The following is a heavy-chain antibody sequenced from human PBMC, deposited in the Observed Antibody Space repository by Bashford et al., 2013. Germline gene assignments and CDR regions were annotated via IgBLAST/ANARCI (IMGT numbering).Heavy chain of an antibody. Sequence: WVRQAPGQGPEWMGWINPNIGATVYEQKFQGRVTMTRETSISTAYMELRGLTSDDTAVYYCARGPAYFDSSSYCDHWGQGTLVTVSS. CDR2: INPNIGAT. V-gene: IGHV1-2*02. D-gene: IGHD3-22*01. CDR3: ARGPAYFDSSSYCDH. J-gene: IGHJ4*02.